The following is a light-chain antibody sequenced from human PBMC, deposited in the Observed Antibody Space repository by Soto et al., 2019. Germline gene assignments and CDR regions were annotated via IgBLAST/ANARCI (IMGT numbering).Light chain of an antibody. Sequence: QSVLTQPASVSGSPGQSITISGTGTSGDVGAYNYVSWYQQHPGKAPKLMIYEVTSRPSGVSNRFSGSKSGNTASLSISGLQAEDEADYYCSSYTTTSTWVFGGGTKVTVL. CDR1: SGDVGAYNY. CDR3: SSYTTTSTWV. V-gene: IGLV2-14*01. J-gene: IGLJ3*02. CDR2: EVT.